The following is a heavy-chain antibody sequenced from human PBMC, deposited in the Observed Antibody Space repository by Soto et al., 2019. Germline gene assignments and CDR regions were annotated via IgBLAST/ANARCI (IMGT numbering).Heavy chain of an antibody. CDR1: GYTFTSYY. CDR2: INPSGGST. Sequence: ASVKVSCKASGYTFTSYYMHWVRQAPGQGLEWMGIINPSGGSTSYAQKFQGRVTMTRDTSTSTVYMELSSLRSEDTAVYYCARDIVVTTPGDYYYYYGMDVWGQGTTVTVSS. V-gene: IGHV1-46*01. D-gene: IGHD4-4*01. J-gene: IGHJ6*02. CDR3: ARDIVVTTPGDYYYYYGMDV.